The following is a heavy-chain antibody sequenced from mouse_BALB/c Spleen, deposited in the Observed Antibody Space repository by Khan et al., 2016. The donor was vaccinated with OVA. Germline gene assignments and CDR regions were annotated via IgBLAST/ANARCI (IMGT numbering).Heavy chain of an antibody. D-gene: IGHD1-1*01. CDR3: AGVYGWDFDY. CDR2: ISYSGNT. Sequence: EVQLQESGPGLVKPSQSLSLTCTVTGYSITSDYAWNWIRQFPGNKLEWMGFISYSGNTKYNPSLKSRFFITRDTSKNQFFLQLNSVTTEDTTTYYCAGVYGWDFDYWGQGTSLTVSS. CDR1: GYSITSDYA. J-gene: IGHJ2*02. V-gene: IGHV3-2*02.